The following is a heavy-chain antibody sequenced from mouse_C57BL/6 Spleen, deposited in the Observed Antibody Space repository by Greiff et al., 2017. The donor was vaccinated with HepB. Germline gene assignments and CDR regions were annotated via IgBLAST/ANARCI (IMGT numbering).Heavy chain of an antibody. D-gene: IGHD2-10*02. CDR1: GFTFSSYG. CDR2: ISSGGSYT. V-gene: IGHV5-6*01. CDR3: ARGRYGNYDYYAMDY. Sequence: EVKLVESGGDLVKPGGSLKLSCAASGFTFSSYGMSWVRQTPDKRLEWVATISSGGSYTYYPDSVKGRFTISRDNAKNTLYLQMSSLKSEDTAMYYCARGRYGNYDYYAMDYWGQGTSVTVSS. J-gene: IGHJ4*01.